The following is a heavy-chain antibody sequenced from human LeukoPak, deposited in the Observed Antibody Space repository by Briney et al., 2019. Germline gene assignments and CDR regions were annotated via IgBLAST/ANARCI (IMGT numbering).Heavy chain of an antibody. Sequence: QTGGSLRLSCAASGFTFSLYEMNWVRQAPVKGLEWVSYISGGGETRYYADSVKGRFTISRDNSKNSLYLQMNSLRAEDTAVYYCARDASGHDLPFDYWGQGTLVTVSS. J-gene: IGHJ4*02. CDR2: ISGGGETR. D-gene: IGHD6-25*01. CDR1: GFTFSLYE. V-gene: IGHV3-48*03. CDR3: ARDASGHDLPFDY.